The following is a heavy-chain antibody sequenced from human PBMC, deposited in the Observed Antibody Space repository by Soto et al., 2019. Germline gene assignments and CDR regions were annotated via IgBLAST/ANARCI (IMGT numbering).Heavy chain of an antibody. CDR2: IIPILDIA. CDR3: ARVYDDPNWFDP. Sequence: QVQLVQSGAEVKKPGSSVKVSCKASGGTFSTYSINWVRQAPRQGLEWMGRIIPILDIAKYAQKFQDRVTITAEKSTSTAYMELSRLRSEDTAVYYCARVYDDPNWFDPWGQGTLVTVSS. D-gene: IGHD5-12*01. J-gene: IGHJ5*02. V-gene: IGHV1-69*02. CDR1: GGTFSTYS.